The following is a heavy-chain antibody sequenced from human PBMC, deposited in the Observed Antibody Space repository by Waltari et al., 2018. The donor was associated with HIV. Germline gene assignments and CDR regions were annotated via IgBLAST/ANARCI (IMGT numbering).Heavy chain of an antibody. Sequence: QMQLVQSGAEVKTPGSSVKVSCKDSGYTFTYRYLHWVRQAPGQVLEWMGWITPFNGNTNYAQKFQDRVTITRDRSMSTAYMELSSLRSEDTAMYYCATNYYDSSGLDAFDIWGQGTMVTVSS. J-gene: IGHJ3*02. CDR1: GYTFTYRY. CDR3: ATNYYDSSGLDAFDI. V-gene: IGHV1-45*02. D-gene: IGHD3-22*01. CDR2: ITPFNGNT.